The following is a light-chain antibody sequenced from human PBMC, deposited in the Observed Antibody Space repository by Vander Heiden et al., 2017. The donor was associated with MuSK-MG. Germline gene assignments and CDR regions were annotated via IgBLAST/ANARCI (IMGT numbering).Light chain of an antibody. J-gene: IGKJ1*01. CDR2: GAS. V-gene: IGKV3-15*01. CDR3: QQYKNWPQT. Sequence: EIVMAQSPATLSVSPGDGATLSCRASQSVSGNLAWYQQKPGQAPRLLIYGASTRATGIPARFSGSGSGTEFTLTISSLQSEDFAVYYCQQYKNWPQTFGQGTKVEIK. CDR1: QSVSGN.